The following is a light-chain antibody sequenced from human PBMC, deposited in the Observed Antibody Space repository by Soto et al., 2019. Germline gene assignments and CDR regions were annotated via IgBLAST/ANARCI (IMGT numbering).Light chain of an antibody. CDR1: QGIGSY. Sequence: DIQLTQSPSFLSASLGDKLTILCRAGQGIGSYLAWYQQKPGKAPKLLIYAASTLQSGVPSRFSGSGSGTEFTLTISSLQPEDFATYYCQQLNSYPLTFGPGTKVDIK. J-gene: IGKJ3*01. V-gene: IGKV1-9*01. CDR2: AAS. CDR3: QQLNSYPLT.